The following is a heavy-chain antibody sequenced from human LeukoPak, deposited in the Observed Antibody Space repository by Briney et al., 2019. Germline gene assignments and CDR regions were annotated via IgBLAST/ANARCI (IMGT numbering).Heavy chain of an antibody. J-gene: IGHJ5*02. D-gene: IGHD3-22*01. CDR1: GFTFSSYD. Sequence: PGGSLRLSCAASGFTFSSYDMHWVRQATGKGLEWVSAIGTAGDTYYPGSVKGRFTISRENAKNSLYLQMNSLRAGDTAVYYCARGIHYYDSSGYYGWFDPWGQGTLVTVSS. CDR3: ARGIHYYDSSGYYGWFDP. CDR2: IGTAGDT. V-gene: IGHV3-13*01.